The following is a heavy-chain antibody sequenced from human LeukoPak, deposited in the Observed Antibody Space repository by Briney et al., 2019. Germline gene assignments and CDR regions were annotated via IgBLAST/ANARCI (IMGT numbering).Heavy chain of an antibody. CDR2: ISSSSSYI. J-gene: IGHJ4*02. V-gene: IGHV3-21*04. D-gene: IGHD6-13*01. CDR1: GFTFSSYS. Sequence: GGSLRLSCAASGFTFSSYSMNWVRQAPGKGLEWVSSISSSSSYIYYAGSVKGRFTISRDNAKNSLYLQMNSLRAEDTAVYYCARDTQYSSSWGYFDYWGQGTLVTVSS. CDR3: ARDTQYSSSWGYFDY.